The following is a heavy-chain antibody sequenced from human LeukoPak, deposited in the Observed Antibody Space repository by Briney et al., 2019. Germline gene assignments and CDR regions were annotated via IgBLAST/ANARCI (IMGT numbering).Heavy chain of an antibody. CDR3: ARLLSGAFDY. CDR1: GGSFSGYY. CDR2: INHSGST. D-gene: IGHD1-26*01. Sequence: SETLSLTCAVYGGSFSGYYWNWIRQSPGKGLEWIGEINHSGSTNYNPSLKSRVSISADTSKNQFSLNLSSVTAADTAVYYCARLLSGAFDYWGQGTLVTVSS. V-gene: IGHV4-34*01. J-gene: IGHJ4*02.